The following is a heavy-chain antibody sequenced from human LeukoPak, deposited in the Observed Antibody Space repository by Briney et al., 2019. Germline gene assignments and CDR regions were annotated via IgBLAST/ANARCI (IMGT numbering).Heavy chain of an antibody. CDR3: AKVATIFGGVIIASGYYSDC. J-gene: IGHJ4*02. D-gene: IGHD3-3*01. Sequence: GGPLRLSCAASGFTLSSYAMSWVPQAPGKGLEWVSANSGSGGSTYYAASVTGRLTISRDNSKNTLYLQMNSLRAEDTAVYYCAKVATIFGGVIIASGYYSDCWGQGTLVTVSS. V-gene: IGHV3-23*01. CDR1: GFTLSSYA. CDR2: NSGSGGST.